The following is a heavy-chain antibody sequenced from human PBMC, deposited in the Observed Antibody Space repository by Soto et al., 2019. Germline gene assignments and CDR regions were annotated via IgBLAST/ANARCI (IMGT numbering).Heavy chain of an antibody. CDR2: ISYDGSNK. D-gene: IGHD2-15*01. J-gene: IGHJ6*02. CDR3: AKGGHCSGGSCYSHYYSGMDV. CDR1: GFTFSSYG. Sequence: QVQLVESGGGVVQPGRSLRLSCAASGFTFSSYGMHWVRQAPGKGLEWVAVISYDGSNKYYADSVKGRFTISRDNSKKTLYRQMNRLRAEDTAVYYCAKGGHCSGGSCYSHYYSGMDVWGQGTTVTVSS. V-gene: IGHV3-30*18.